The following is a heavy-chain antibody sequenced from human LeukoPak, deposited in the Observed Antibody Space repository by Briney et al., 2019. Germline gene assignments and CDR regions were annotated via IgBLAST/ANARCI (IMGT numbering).Heavy chain of an antibody. J-gene: IGHJ4*02. CDR3: AREPSGYNYGYVDY. CDR1: GFTVNSNY. D-gene: IGHD5-18*01. CDR2: IYSGGDT. V-gene: IGHV3-53*01. Sequence: GGSLRLSCAASGFTVNSNYMSWVRQAPGKGLEWVSVIYSGGDTYYADSVKGRFTISRDNSKNTLYLQMNSLRAEDTAVYYCAREPSGYNYGYVDYWGQGTLVTISS.